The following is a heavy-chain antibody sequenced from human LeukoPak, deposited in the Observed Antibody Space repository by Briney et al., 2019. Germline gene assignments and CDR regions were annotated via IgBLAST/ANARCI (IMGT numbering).Heavy chain of an antibody. CDR3: AXXXXXGXAKTXAGIFDY. D-gene: IGHD6-19*01. CDR2: ISNSGTT. V-gene: IGHV4-4*09. J-gene: IGHJ4*02. CDR1: GGSINDYY. Sequence: SETLSLTCTASGGSINDYYWTWIRQAPGKGLEWIGYISNSGTTDYNPSLKSRVTMSVDTSNNEFSLRLTSVTAADTAMYYCAXXXXXGXAKTXAGIFDYWGQGTLVTVSS.